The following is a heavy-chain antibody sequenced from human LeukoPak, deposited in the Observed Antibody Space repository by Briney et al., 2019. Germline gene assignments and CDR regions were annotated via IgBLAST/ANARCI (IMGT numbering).Heavy chain of an antibody. D-gene: IGHD1-26*01. CDR1: GLPFSNYW. CDR3: SRIIVGAIGVDY. J-gene: IGHJ4*02. Sequence: GGSLRLSCVASGLPFSNYWMHWVRQAPGKGLVWVSRINTDGTMTHYADSVKGRFTISRDNAKNTLYLQMNSLRAEDTAVYYCSRIIVGAIGVDYWGQGTLVTVSS. V-gene: IGHV3-74*01. CDR2: INTDGTMT.